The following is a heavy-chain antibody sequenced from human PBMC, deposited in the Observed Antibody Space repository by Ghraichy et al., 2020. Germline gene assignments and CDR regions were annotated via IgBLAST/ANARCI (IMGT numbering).Heavy chain of an antibody. D-gene: IGHD3-22*01. CDR3: ARADNYYDSSGYRRGYYFDN. V-gene: IGHV4-34*01. CDR1: GGSFSGYY. Sequence: SETLSLTCAAYGGSFSGYYWRWIRQPPGKGLEWVGEINHSGSNNYNPSLKSRGTISVDTSKNQFFLKLSSGTAADTAVYYCARADNYYDSSGYRRGYYFDNWGQVSLVTVSS. J-gene: IGHJ4*02. CDR2: INHSGSN.